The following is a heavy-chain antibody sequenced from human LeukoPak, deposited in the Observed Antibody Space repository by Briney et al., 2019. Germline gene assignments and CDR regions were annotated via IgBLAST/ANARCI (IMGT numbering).Heavy chain of an antibody. J-gene: IGHJ4*02. D-gene: IGHD6-13*01. CDR1: GFTFSSYS. CDR3: ASLGIAAAGRDYFDY. Sequence: PGGSLRLSCAASGFTFSSYSMNWVRQAPGKGLVWVSSISSSSSYIYYADSVKGRFTISRDIAKNSLYLQMNSLRAEDTAVYYCASLGIAAAGRDYFDYWGQGTLVTVSS. CDR2: ISSSSSYI. V-gene: IGHV3-21*01.